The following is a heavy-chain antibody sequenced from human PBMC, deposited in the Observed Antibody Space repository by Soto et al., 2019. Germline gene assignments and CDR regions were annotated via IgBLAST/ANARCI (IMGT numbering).Heavy chain of an antibody. Sequence: EVQLVESGGGLVKPGGSLRLSCVASGFTFINAWMSWVRQAPGKGLEWVGRINSKTDGGTIDYAAPVKGRFTISRDDSKNTLYLQMNSLKTEDTAVYYCTARDWYYYDSSGYSEVDYWGQGTLVTVSS. J-gene: IGHJ4*02. V-gene: IGHV3-15*01. CDR2: INSKTDGGTI. CDR3: TARDWYYYDSSGYSEVDY. D-gene: IGHD3-22*01. CDR1: GFTFINAW.